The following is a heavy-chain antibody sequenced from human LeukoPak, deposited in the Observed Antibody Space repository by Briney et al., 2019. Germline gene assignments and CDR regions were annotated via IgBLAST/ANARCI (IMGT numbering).Heavy chain of an antibody. D-gene: IGHD3-22*01. J-gene: IGHJ4*02. CDR1: GFTFSSHG. CDR2: IWYDGSNK. CDR3: ARSVRIYYDSLDH. Sequence: GRSLRLSCEASGFTFSSHGMYWVRQAPGKGLEWVALIWYDGSNKYYAASVKGRFTISRDNPNNTLYLQMTSLRAEDTAVYYCARSVRIYYDSLDHWGQGDLVTVSS. V-gene: IGHV3-33*07.